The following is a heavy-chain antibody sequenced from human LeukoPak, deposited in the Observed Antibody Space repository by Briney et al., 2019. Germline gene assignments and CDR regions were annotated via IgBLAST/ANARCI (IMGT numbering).Heavy chain of an antibody. D-gene: IGHD2-2*01. J-gene: IGHJ4*02. CDR3: ARGCSSTSCYGFDY. V-gene: IGHV3-53*01. Sequence: GGSLRLSCAASGFTVSSKYMSWVRQAPGKGLEWVSVIYSGGSTYYADSVKGRFTIPRDNSKNTLYLQMNSLRAEDTAVYYCARGCSSTSCYGFDYWGQGTMVTVSS. CDR1: GFTVSSKY. CDR2: IYSGGST.